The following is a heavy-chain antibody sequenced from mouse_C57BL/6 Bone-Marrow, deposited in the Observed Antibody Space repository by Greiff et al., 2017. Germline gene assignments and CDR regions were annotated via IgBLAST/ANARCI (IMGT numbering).Heavy chain of an antibody. CDR3: ARSNYYDYDGVFDY. CDR1: GYTFTSYW. V-gene: IGHV1-55*01. D-gene: IGHD2-4*01. CDR2: IYPGSGST. J-gene: IGHJ2*01. Sequence: QVQLKQPGAELVKPGASVKMSCKASGYTFTSYWITWVKQRPGQGLEWIGDIYPGSGSTNYNEKFKSKATLTVDTSSSTAYMQLSSLTSEDSAVYYCARSNYYDYDGVFDYWGQGTTLTVSS.